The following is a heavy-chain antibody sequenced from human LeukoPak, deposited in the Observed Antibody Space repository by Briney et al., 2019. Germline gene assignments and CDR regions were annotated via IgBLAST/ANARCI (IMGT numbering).Heavy chain of an antibody. CDR3: TTVAYNSLFF. D-gene: IGHD2/OR15-2a*01. Sequence: GGSLRLSCAASGFTFSKAWMTWVRQAPGKGLEWVGRIKSKTDGGKTDYAAPVKGRFTISTDDSKNTMYLKMNSLKTEDTDVYYCTTVAYNSLFFRGQGTLVTVSS. CDR1: GFTFSKAW. CDR2: IKSKTDGGKT. J-gene: IGHJ4*02. V-gene: IGHV3-15*01.